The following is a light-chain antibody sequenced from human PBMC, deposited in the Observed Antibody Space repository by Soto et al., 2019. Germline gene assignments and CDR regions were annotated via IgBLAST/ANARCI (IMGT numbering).Light chain of an antibody. Sequence: EIVLTQSPGTLSLSPGERAALSCRTSQSIYNNYLAWYQQKPGQAPRLLIYEVSNRATGIPARFSGSGSGADFTLTISSLEPGDFALYYCQQHINWPLTFGGGTKV. CDR1: QSIYNNY. V-gene: IGKV3-11*01. J-gene: IGKJ4*01. CDR2: EVS. CDR3: QQHINWPLT.